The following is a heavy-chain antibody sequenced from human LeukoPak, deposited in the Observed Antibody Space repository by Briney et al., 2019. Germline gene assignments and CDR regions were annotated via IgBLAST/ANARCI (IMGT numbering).Heavy chain of an antibody. Sequence: GGSLRLSCAASGFTFSSYGMHWVRQAPGKGLEWVAVIWYDGSNKYYADSVKGRFTISRDNSKNTLYLQMNSLRAEDTAVYYCAKDSDFWSGYYLYYYYGMDVWGQGTTVTVSS. CDR3: AKDSDFWSGYYLYYYYGMDV. V-gene: IGHV3-33*06. CDR1: GFTFSSYG. CDR2: IWYDGSNK. J-gene: IGHJ6*02. D-gene: IGHD3-3*01.